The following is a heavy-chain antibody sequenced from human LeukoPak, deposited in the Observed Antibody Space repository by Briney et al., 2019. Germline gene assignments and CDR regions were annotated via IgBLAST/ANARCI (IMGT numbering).Heavy chain of an antibody. CDR3: ARGRRYYYGSGSKRNWFDP. D-gene: IGHD3-10*01. CDR1: GYSISSGYY. V-gene: IGHV4-38-2*02. Sequence: PSETLSLTCTVSGYSISSGYYWSWIRQPPGKGLEWIGEINHSGSTNYNPSLKSRVTISVDTSKNQFSLKLSSVTAADTAVYYCARGRRYYYGSGSKRNWFDPWGQGTLVTVSS. J-gene: IGHJ5*02. CDR2: INHSGST.